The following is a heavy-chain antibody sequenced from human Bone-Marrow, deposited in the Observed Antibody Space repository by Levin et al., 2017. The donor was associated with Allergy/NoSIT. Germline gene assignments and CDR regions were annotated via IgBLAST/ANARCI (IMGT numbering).Heavy chain of an antibody. V-gene: IGHV1-69*13. J-gene: IGHJ4*02. CDR2: IIPIVGTP. CDR1: GDTFSSYA. CDR3: ARVGGIELWNYFDY. Sequence: GASVKVSCKASGDTFSSYAISWVRQAPGQGLEWMGGIIPIVGTPNYAQKFQGRVTITADESTHTAYMELNSLSSEDPAVYYCARVGGIELWNYFDYWGQGTLVTVSS. D-gene: IGHD2/OR15-2a*01.